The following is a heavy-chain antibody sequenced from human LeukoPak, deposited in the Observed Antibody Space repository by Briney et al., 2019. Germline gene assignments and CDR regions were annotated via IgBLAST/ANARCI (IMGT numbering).Heavy chain of an antibody. V-gene: IGHV3-30-3*01. CDR2: ISYDGGNK. D-gene: IGHD1-26*01. Sequence: PGGSLRLSCAASGFTFSNYAMHWVRQAPGKGLEWVAVISYDGGNKYYADSVKGRFTISRDNSKNTLFLQMNSLRGEDTAVYYCAGGLYSGSQRGYFDYWGQGSLVTVSS. J-gene: IGHJ4*02. CDR1: GFTFSNYA. CDR3: AGGLYSGSQRGYFDY.